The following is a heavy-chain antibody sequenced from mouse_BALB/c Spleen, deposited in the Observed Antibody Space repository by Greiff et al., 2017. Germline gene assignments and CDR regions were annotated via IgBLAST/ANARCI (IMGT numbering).Heavy chain of an antibody. V-gene: IGHV5-6*01. CDR3: ARISTTATHYYAMDY. CDR1: GFTFSSYG. Sequence: EVHLVESGGDLVKPGGSLKLSCAASGFTFSSYGMSWVRQTPDKRLEWVATISSGGSYTYYPDSVKGRFTISRDNAKNTLYLQMSSLKSEDTAMYDCARISTTATHYYAMDYWGQGTSVTGSS. CDR2: ISSGGSYT. D-gene: IGHD1-2*01. J-gene: IGHJ4*01.